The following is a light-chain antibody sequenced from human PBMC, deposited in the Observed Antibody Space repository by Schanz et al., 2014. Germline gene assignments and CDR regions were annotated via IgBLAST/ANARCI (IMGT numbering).Light chain of an antibody. V-gene: IGKV3-20*01. J-gene: IGKJ1*01. CDR1: QSVFNNY. CDR3: QQYSYWPLT. CDR2: GAS. Sequence: EIVLTQSPGTLSLSLGEGATLSCRASQSVFNNYLAWFQQKPGQAPRLLIYGASSRATGIPDRFSGSGSGTDFTLTVSRLEPEDFAVYYCQQYSYWPLTFGQGTKVEIK.